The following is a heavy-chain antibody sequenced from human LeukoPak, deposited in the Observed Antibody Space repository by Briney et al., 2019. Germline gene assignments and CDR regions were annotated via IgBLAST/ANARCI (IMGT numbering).Heavy chain of an antibody. J-gene: IGHJ6*03. Sequence: SETLSLTCTVSGASITTFSWNWIRQPAGKGLEWIGRIHGNGSTNYNPSLKSRVTMSLDTSKSQFSLKLPPVTAADTALYYCARDTVSTWPYFYSYYYMDVWGQGTTVAVSS. CDR1: GASITTFS. CDR3: ARDTVSTWPYFYSYYYMDV. V-gene: IGHV4-4*07. D-gene: IGHD6-13*01. CDR2: IHGNGST.